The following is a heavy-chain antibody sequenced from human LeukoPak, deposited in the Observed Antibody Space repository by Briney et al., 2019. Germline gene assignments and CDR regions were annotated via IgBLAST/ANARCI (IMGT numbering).Heavy chain of an antibody. CDR3: AKDLFSYYDSMHFDY. Sequence: GGSLRLSCAASGFTFSVYWMSWVRQAPGKGLEWVANLKQDGSERYYVDSVKGRFTFSRDNSKNTLYLQMNSLRAEDTAVYYCAKDLFSYYDSMHFDYWGQGTLVTVSS. D-gene: IGHD3-22*01. V-gene: IGHV3-7*01. CDR1: GFTFSVYW. CDR2: LKQDGSER. J-gene: IGHJ4*02.